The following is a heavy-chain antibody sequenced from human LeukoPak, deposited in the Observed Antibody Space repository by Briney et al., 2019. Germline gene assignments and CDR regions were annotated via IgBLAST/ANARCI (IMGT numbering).Heavy chain of an antibody. CDR2: ISGSGGST. Sequence: GRSLRLSCAASGFTFSSYAMSWVRQAPGKGLEWVSAISGSGGSTYYADSVKGRFTISRDNSKNTLYLQMNSLRAEDTAVYYCAKSRRGDYHFNWFDPWGQGTLVTVSS. CDR1: GFTFSSYA. V-gene: IGHV3-23*01. CDR3: AKSRRGDYHFNWFDP. D-gene: IGHD4-17*01. J-gene: IGHJ5*02.